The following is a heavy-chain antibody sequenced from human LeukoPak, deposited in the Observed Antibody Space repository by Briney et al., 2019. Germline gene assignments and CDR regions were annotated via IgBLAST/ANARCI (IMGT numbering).Heavy chain of an antibody. Sequence: SETLSLTGTVSGYSSSSGDYGGWIRQPPGEGLGWIGDIYRSGSAYYNPSLKSRVTISVDTSKNQFSLKLSSVTAADTAVYYCARVNAALYYFDYWGQGTLVTVSS. J-gene: IGHJ4*02. V-gene: IGHV4-38-2*02. CDR1: GYSSSSGDY. D-gene: IGHD6-13*01. CDR3: ARVNAALYYFDY. CDR2: IYRSGSA.